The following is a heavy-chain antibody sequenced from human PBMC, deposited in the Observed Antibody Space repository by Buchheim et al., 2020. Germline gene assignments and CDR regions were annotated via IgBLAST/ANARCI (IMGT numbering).Heavy chain of an antibody. D-gene: IGHD3-10*01. V-gene: IGHV3-30*18. CDR2: ISYDGSNK. CDR3: AKALRGVLWFGELWDYYGMDV. J-gene: IGHJ6*02. CDR1: GCTFSSYG. Sequence: QVQLVESGGGVVQPGRSLRLSCAASGCTFSSYGMHWVRQAPGKGLEWVAVISYDGSNKYYADSVKGRFTISRDNSKNTLYLQMNSLRAEDTAVYYCAKALRGVLWFGELWDYYGMDVWGQGTT.